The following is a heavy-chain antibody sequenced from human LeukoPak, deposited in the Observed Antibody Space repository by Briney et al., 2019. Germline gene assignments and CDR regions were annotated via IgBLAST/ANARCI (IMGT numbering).Heavy chain of an antibody. V-gene: IGHV3-48*03. CDR3: ARDNTLDSYCSGGSCFKNAFDI. CDR1: GFTFSSYE. Sequence: GGSLRLSCAASGFTFSSYEMNWVRQAPGKGLEWVSYISSSGSTIYYADSVKGRFTISRDNAKNSLYLQMNSLRAEDTAVYCCARDNTLDSYCSGGSCFKNAFDIWGQGTMVTVSS. J-gene: IGHJ3*02. CDR2: ISSSGSTI. D-gene: IGHD2-15*01.